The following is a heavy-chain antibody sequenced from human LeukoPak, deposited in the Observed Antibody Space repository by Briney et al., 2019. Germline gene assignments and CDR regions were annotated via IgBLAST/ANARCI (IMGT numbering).Heavy chain of an antibody. CDR3: ARRYCSSTSCLLDY. CDR1: GFTFSSYE. CDR2: ISSTSGSTI. Sequence: GGSLRLSCAASGFTFSSYEMNWVRQAPGKGLEWVSYISSTSGSTIYYADSVKGRFTISRDNAKHSLYLQMNSLRAEDTAVYYCARRYCSSTSCLLDYGGQGPLVTVSS. J-gene: IGHJ4*02. V-gene: IGHV3-48*03. D-gene: IGHD2-2*01.